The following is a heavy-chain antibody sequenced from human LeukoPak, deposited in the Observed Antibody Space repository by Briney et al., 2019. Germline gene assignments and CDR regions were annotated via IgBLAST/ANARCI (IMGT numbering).Heavy chain of an antibody. CDR1: GYSFTSYW. Sequence: TGESLKISCKGSGYSFTSYWIGWARQMPGKGLEWMGIIYPGDSDTRYSPSFQGQATISADKSISTAYLQWSSLKASDTAMYYCRGYSSSWYDSGDAFDIWGQGTMVTVSS. CDR3: RGYSSSWYDSGDAFDI. D-gene: IGHD6-13*01. J-gene: IGHJ3*02. CDR2: IYPGDSDT. V-gene: IGHV5-51*01.